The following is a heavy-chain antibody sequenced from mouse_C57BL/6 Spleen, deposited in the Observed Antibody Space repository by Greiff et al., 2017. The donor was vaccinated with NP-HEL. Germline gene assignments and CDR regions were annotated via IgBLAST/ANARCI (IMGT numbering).Heavy chain of an antibody. J-gene: IGHJ4*01. CDR3: ARMGSNYAMDY. Sequence: EVKLMESGGGLVKPGGSLKLSCAASGFTFSDYGMHWVRQAPEKGLEWVAYISSGSSTIYYADTVKGRFTISRDNAKNTLFLQMTSLRSEDTAMYYCARMGSNYAMDYWGQGTSVTVSS. V-gene: IGHV5-17*01. CDR2: ISSGSSTI. CDR1: GFTFSDYG. D-gene: IGHD5-1*01.